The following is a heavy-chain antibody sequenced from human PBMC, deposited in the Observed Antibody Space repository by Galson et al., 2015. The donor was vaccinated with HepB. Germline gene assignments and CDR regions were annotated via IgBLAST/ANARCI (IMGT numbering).Heavy chain of an antibody. Sequence: SVKVSCKASGYTFTGYYMHWVRQAPGQGLEWMGWIDPSSGGTNYAQKFQGRVTMTRDTSISTAYMELSRLRSDDTAVYYCAQEPRDYYDSSGNFDYWGQGTLVTVSS. J-gene: IGHJ4*02. CDR1: GYTFTGYY. V-gene: IGHV1-2*02. D-gene: IGHD3-22*01. CDR3: AQEPRDYYDSSGNFDY. CDR2: IDPSSGGT.